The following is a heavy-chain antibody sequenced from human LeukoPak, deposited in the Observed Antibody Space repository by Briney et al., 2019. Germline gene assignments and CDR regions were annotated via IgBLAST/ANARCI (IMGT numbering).Heavy chain of an antibody. V-gene: IGHV3-74*01. D-gene: IGHD7-27*01. CDR3: AGSLGPLTEY. CDR1: GFNFASNW. J-gene: IGHJ4*02. Sequence: GSLRLSCAASGFNFASNWMHWVRQTPGKGLMWVSRISSGGSGTSYADSVEGRFTISRDNAKNTLYLHMNNLRAEDTAVYYCAGSLGPLTEYWGQGTLVTVSS. CDR2: ISSGGSGT.